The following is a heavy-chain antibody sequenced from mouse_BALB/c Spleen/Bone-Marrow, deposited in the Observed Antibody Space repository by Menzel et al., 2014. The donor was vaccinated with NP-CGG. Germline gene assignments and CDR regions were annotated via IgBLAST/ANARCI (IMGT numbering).Heavy chain of an antibody. CDR2: IDPANGNT. J-gene: IGHJ4*01. CDR3: AVYDGYAMDY. D-gene: IGHD2-3*01. CDR1: GFNIKDTY. Sequence: EVQLQQSGAERVKPGASVKLSCTASGFNIKDTYMYWVKQRPEQGLEWIGKIDPANGNTKYDPKFQGKATITADTSSNTAYLQLSSLTSEDTAVYYCAVYDGYAMDYWGQGTSVIVSS. V-gene: IGHV14-3*02.